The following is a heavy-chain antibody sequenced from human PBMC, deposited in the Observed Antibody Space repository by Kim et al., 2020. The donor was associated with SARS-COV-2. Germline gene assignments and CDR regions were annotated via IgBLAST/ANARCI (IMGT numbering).Heavy chain of an antibody. CDR2: IWYDGSNK. Sequence: GGSLRLSCAASGFTFSSYGMHWVRQAPGKGLEWVAVIWYDGSNKYYADSVKGRFTISRDNSKNTLYLQMNSLRAEDTAVYYCARDLMAAYCSSTSCYLPGGYYYYYGMDVWGQGTTVTVSS. D-gene: IGHD2-2*01. J-gene: IGHJ6*02. CDR3: ARDLMAAYCSSTSCYLPGGYYYYYGMDV. CDR1: GFTFSSYG. V-gene: IGHV3-33*01.